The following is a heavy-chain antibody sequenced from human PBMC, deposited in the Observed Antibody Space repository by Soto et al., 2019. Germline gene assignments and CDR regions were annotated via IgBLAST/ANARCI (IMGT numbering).Heavy chain of an antibody. CDR3: TTGVTSRGMGV. J-gene: IGHJ6*02. Sequence: EVQLVESGGGLVKPGVSLRLSCAASGFTFSNAWMSWVRQAPGKGLEWVGRIKTKTDGGTTDYAAPVKGRFTISRDDSKNTLYLQMNSLKTEDTAVYYCTTGVTSRGMGVWGQGTKVTVYS. D-gene: IGHD2-21*02. CDR2: IKTKTDGGTT. V-gene: IGHV3-15*01. CDR1: GFTFSNAW.